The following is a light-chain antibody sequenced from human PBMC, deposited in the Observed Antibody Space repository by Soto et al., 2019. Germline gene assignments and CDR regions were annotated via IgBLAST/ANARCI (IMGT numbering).Light chain of an antibody. CDR3: QQYGGSPPYT. CDR1: QSVTSIY. V-gene: IGKV3-20*01. J-gene: IGKJ2*01. Sequence: EIVLTQSPGTLSLSPGERATLSCRASQSVTSIYLAWYQQKPGQAPRLLIYATSNRATGLPNRFSGSGSGTDFTLTISRLEPEDFAVYYCQQYGGSPPYTFGQGTKLEIK. CDR2: ATS.